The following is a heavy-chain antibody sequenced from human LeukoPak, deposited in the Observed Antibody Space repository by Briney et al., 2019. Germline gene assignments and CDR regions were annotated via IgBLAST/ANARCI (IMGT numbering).Heavy chain of an antibody. Sequence: SETLSLTCAVYGGSFSGYYWTWIRQPPGKGLEWIGEINHSGSTNYNPSLKSRVTMSVDTSKNQFSLKLSSVTAADTAVYYCARETSQKGAHHMDVWGKGTTVTVSS. D-gene: IGHD3-16*01. V-gene: IGHV4-34*01. CDR2: INHSGST. CDR1: GGSFSGYY. J-gene: IGHJ6*03. CDR3: ARETSQKGAHHMDV.